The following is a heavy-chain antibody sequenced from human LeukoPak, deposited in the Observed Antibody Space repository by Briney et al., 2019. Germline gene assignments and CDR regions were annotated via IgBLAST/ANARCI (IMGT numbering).Heavy chain of an antibody. V-gene: IGHV4-59*08. J-gene: IGHJ5*02. Sequence: PSETLSLTCSVSGDSMSGYYWSWIRQPPGRGLEWIGYMFYSGATSYNPSLKSRVTLSTDTSKNHFSLKLSSVTAADTGLYYCARHDNYPGFGRGFDPWGQGFLVTVTS. D-gene: IGHD3-10*01. CDR3: ARHDNYPGFGRGFDP. CDR2: MFYSGAT. CDR1: GDSMSGYY.